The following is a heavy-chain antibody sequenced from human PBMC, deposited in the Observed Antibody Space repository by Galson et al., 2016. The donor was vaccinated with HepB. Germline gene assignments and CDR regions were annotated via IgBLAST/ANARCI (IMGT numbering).Heavy chain of an antibody. CDR3: ARGGREYSWGLPSSPTWFDP. J-gene: IGHJ5*02. CDR2: ISSYYGDT. CDR1: GYDFTTYG. D-gene: IGHD2/OR15-2a*01. Sequence: SVKVSCKASGYDFTTYGISWVRQAPGQGLEWMGWISSYYGDTNYAQNLQGRVTMTIDTSTSIAYMELGSLTSDDTAVYYCARGGREYSWGLPSSPTWFDPWGQGTLVTVSS. V-gene: IGHV1-18*01.